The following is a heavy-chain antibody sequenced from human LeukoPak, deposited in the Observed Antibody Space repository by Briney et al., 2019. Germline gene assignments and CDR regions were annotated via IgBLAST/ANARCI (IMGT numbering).Heavy chain of an antibody. Sequence: PGGSLRLSCAASGFTFSTYAMSWVRQTPGKGLEWVSDIRGSGGSTNYADSVKGRFTISRDNSKNTLYLQMDSLRAEDTAVYYCAKGRSSWFSGSFDYWGQGTLVTVSS. CDR1: GFTFSTYA. CDR3: AKGRSSWFSGSFDY. J-gene: IGHJ4*02. CDR2: IRGSGGST. V-gene: IGHV3-23*01. D-gene: IGHD6-19*01.